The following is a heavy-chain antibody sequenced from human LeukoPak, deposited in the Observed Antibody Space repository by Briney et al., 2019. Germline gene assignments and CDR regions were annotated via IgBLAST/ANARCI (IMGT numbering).Heavy chain of an antibody. V-gene: IGHV3-74*01. CDR1: GFTFSSYW. Sequence: PGGSLRLSCAASGFTFSSYWMHWVRQAPGKGLVWVSGINSDESSTSYADSVKGRFTISRDNAKNTLYLQMNSLRAEDTAVYYCGRDFRYYESSGYLDYWGQGTLVTVSS. D-gene: IGHD3-22*01. CDR3: GRDFRYYESSGYLDY. CDR2: INSDESST. J-gene: IGHJ4*02.